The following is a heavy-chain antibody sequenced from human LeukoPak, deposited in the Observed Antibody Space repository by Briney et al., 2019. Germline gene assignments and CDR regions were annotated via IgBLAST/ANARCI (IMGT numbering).Heavy chain of an antibody. CDR3: AKGSAGGRPYYFAY. CDR1: GFTFSSYA. CDR2: IDSSGSYT. D-gene: IGHD6-13*01. J-gene: IGHJ4*02. V-gene: IGHV3-23*05. Sequence: GGPRRLSCAVSGFTFSSYAMGWVRQAPGKGLEWVSAIDSSGSYTWNDDSVKGRFTISRDNSKNTLYLQMNSLRAEDTAVYYCAKGSAGGRPYYFAYWGQGTLVPVSS.